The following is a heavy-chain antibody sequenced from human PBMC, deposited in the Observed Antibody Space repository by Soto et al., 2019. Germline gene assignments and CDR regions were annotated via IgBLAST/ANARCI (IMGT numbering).Heavy chain of an antibody. J-gene: IGHJ4*02. CDR2: ISDDSSYT. V-gene: IGHV3-23*01. D-gene: IGHD2-15*01. CDR1: GFRFSTYA. CDR3: AKAICSGAGCDYFDY. Sequence: EVQLLESGGSLVQPGGSLRLTCTASGFRFSTYAMTWVRQAPGKGLGGVSIISDDSSYTSYADSVRGRFTISRDNSKSTLYVQMNSLRVEDTALYYCAKAICSGAGCDYFDYWGQGTLVTVSS.